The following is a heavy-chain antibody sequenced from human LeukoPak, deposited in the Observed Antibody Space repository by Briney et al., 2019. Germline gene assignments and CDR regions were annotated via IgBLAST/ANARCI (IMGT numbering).Heavy chain of an antibody. D-gene: IGHD6-13*01. Sequence: SETLSLTCTVSGGSISSGNYYWSWIRQPAGKGLEWIGRIYSSGSTNYNPSLKSRVTISEDTSKNQFSLKLTSVTAADTAVYYCARDLFTSSWYRWFDPWGQGTLVTVSS. CDR3: ARDLFTSSWYRWFDP. CDR2: IYSSGST. J-gene: IGHJ5*02. V-gene: IGHV4-61*02. CDR1: GGSISSGNYY.